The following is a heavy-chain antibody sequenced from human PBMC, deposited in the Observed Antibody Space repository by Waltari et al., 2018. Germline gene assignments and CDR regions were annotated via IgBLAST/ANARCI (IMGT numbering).Heavy chain of an antibody. D-gene: IGHD3-10*01. CDR1: GFTFSSYG. V-gene: IGHV3-33*01. Sequence: QVQLVESGGGVVQPGRSLRLSCAASGFTFSSYGMHWVRQAPGKGLEWVAVIWYDGSNKYYADSVKVRFTISRDNSKNTLYLQMNSLRAEDTAVYYCARDSGGSGSYHGGFDYWGQGTLVTVSS. CDR3: ARDSGGSGSYHGGFDY. CDR2: IWYDGSNK. J-gene: IGHJ4*02.